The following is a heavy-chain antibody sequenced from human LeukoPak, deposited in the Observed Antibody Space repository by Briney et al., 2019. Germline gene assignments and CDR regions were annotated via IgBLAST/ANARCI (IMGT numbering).Heavy chain of an antibody. D-gene: IGHD1-14*01. V-gene: IGHV1-2*02. CDR1: GYTFTGYY. Sequence: ASVKVSCKASGYTFTGYYMHWVRQAPGQGLEWMGWINPNSGGTNYAQKFQGRVTMTRDTSISTAYMELSRLRSDDTAVYYCARVRAVSPTLSYWGQGTLVTVSS. CDR2: INPNSGGT. CDR3: ARVRAVSPTLSY. J-gene: IGHJ4*02.